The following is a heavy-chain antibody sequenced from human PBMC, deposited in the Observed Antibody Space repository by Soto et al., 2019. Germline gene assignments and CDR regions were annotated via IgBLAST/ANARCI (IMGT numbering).Heavy chain of an antibody. J-gene: IGHJ6*02. V-gene: IGHV3-30*18. CDR3: AKDLGSADYYYYGMDV. Sequence: PGGSLRLSCAASGFTFSSYGMHWVRQAPGKGLEWVAGISWDGSNKYYADSVKGRFTISRDNAKNPLYLQMNSLRAEDTAVYYCAKDLGSADYYYYGMDVWGPGTTVPVSS. CDR2: ISWDGSNK. CDR1: GFTFSSYG.